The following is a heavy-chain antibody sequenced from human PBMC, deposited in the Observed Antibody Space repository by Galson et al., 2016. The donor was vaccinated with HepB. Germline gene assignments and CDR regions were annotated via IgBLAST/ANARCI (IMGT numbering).Heavy chain of an antibody. CDR3: VGPYSVTY. Sequence: PALVQPTQTLPLTCPFSGFSRSTSGKRVSWIRQPPGKAREWLERIDWDDGKFYRTYLKARLTISKDTSKNQVVLTMTNVDPVDTATDYRVGPYSVTYWGQGILVTVSS. V-gene: IGHV2-70*04. CDR1: GFSRSTSGKR. D-gene: IGHD5/OR15-5a*01. CDR2: IDWDDGK. J-gene: IGHJ4*02.